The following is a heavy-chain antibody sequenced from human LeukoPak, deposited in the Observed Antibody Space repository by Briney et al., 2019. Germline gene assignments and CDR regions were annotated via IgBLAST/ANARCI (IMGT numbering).Heavy chain of an antibody. CDR3: ARGPAAAIDY. D-gene: IGHD2-2*01. J-gene: IGHJ4*02. Sequence: GSLCLSCAASGFIFSSYSRNWVRQAPGKGLEWVSFISSSSSNITYYADSLKGRSTISRDSAKNSLYLQMSSLRDEDTAVYYCARGPAAAIDYWGQGTLVTVSS. V-gene: IGHV3-48*02. CDR1: GFIFSSYS. CDR2: ISSSSSNIT.